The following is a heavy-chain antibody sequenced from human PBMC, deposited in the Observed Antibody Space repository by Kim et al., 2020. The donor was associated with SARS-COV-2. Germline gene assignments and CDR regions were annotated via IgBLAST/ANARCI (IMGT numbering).Heavy chain of an antibody. Sequence: GGSLRRSCAASGFTFSSYAMSWVRQAPGKGLEWVSVIYSGGSSTYYADSVKGRFTISRDNSKNTLSLQMNSLRAEDTAVYYCAKTNWNRVWFDPWGQGTLVTVSS. V-gene: IGHV3-23*03. CDR2: IYSGGSST. CDR3: AKTNWNRVWFDP. CDR1: GFTFSSYA. J-gene: IGHJ5*02. D-gene: IGHD1-20*01.